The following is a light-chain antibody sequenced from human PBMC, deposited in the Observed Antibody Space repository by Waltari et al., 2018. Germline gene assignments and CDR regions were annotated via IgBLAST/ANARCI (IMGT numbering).Light chain of an antibody. V-gene: IGKV3-11*01. CDR1: QRVGSY. J-gene: IGKJ4*01. CDR2: DAC. Sequence: EIVLTQSPVTLSLSPGERASLSCRASQRVGSYLAWYQQRPGQPPRLLIYDACYRVTGFPDRFSGSGSGTDFTLTISRLEPEDFAVYYCQQRSAWPTFGGGTKVEFK. CDR3: QQRSAWPT.